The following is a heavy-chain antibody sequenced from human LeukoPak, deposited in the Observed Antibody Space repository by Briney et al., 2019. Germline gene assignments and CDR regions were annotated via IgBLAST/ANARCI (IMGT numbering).Heavy chain of an antibody. D-gene: IGHD6-13*01. J-gene: IGHJ6*02. CDR2: IIPIFGTA. CDR1: GGTFSSYA. V-gene: IGHV1-69*13. CDR3: ARAGYSSYGLDV. Sequence: ASVKVSCKASGGTFSSYAISWVRQAPGQGLEWMGGIIPIFGTANYAQKFQGRVTITADESTSTAYMELSSLRSEDTAVYYCARAGYSSYGLDVWGQGTTVTVPS.